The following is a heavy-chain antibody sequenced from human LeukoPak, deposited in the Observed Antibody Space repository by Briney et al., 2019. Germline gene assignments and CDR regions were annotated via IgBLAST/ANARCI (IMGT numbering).Heavy chain of an antibody. CDR1: GFTFSSYW. CDR2: ISGDGSRT. CDR3: ARDRGYCIDC. J-gene: IGHJ4*01. D-gene: IGHD2-15*01. Sequence: GSRRLSCAASGFTFSSYWMHWVSQAPGNGLVWVSHISGDGSRTSYADSVKGRFTISRDNAKNTLYPQMNSLRDEDTAVYYCARDRGYCIDCWGHGNLVTVSS. V-gene: IGHV3-74*01.